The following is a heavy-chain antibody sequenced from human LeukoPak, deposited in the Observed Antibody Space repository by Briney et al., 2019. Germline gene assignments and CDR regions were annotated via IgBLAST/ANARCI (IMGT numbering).Heavy chain of an antibody. CDR3: ARRVGKGAFDY. Sequence: SETLSLTCKVSGGSISSSSYYWGWIRQPPGKGLEWIGIIYYSGSTYYNPSLKSRVTISVDTSKNQFSLKLSSVTAADTAVYYCARRVGKGAFDYWGQGSLVTVSS. CDR2: IYYSGST. D-gene: IGHD3-10*01. J-gene: IGHJ4*02. V-gene: IGHV4-39*07. CDR1: GGSISSSSYY.